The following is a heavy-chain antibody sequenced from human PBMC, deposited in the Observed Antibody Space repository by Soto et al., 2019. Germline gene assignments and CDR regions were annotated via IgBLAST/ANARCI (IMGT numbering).Heavy chain of an antibody. Sequence: SETLSLTCTVSGGSISSYYWSWIRQPPGKGLEWIGYIYYSGSTNYNPSLKSRVTISVDTSKNQFSLKLSSVTAADTAVYYCARHWLDEYSSSSGPPAWPHDAFDIWGQGTMVTVSS. V-gene: IGHV4-59*08. CDR2: IYYSGST. D-gene: IGHD6-6*01. CDR1: GGSISSYY. J-gene: IGHJ3*02. CDR3: ARHWLDEYSSSSGPPAWPHDAFDI.